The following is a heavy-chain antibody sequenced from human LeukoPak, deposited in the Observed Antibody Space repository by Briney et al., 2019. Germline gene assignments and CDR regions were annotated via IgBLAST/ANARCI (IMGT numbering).Heavy chain of an antibody. J-gene: IGHJ3*02. Sequence: SETLSLTCTVSGGSISSGGYYWSWIRQHPGKGLEWIGYIYYSGSTYYNPSLKSRVTISVDTSKNRFSLKLSSVTAADTAVYYCAREELIHAFDIWGQGTMVTVSS. D-gene: IGHD1-26*01. CDR3: AREELIHAFDI. CDR2: IYYSGST. CDR1: GGSISSGGYY. V-gene: IGHV4-31*03.